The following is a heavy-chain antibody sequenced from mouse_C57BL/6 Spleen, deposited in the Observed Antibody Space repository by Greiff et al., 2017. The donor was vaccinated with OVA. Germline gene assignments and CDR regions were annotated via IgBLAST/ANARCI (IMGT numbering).Heavy chain of an antibody. CDR1: GYTFTSYW. V-gene: IGHV1-52*01. CDR2: IDPSDSET. J-gene: IGHJ2*01. D-gene: IGHD2-3*01. Sequence: VQLQQPGAELVRPGSSVKLSCKASGYTFTSYWMHWVKQRPIQGLEWIGNIDPSDSETHYNQKFKDKATLTVDKSSSTAYMQLSSLTSEDSAVYYCARSGLLNYFDYWGQGTTLTVSS. CDR3: ARSGLLNYFDY.